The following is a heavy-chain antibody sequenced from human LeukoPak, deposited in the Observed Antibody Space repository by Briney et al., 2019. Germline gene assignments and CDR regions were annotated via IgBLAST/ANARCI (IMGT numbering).Heavy chain of an antibody. CDR1: GGTFSSYA. V-gene: IGHV1-69*05. J-gene: IGHJ6*02. CDR3: ARVQAVGVPVAIDAYYSYGMDV. CDR2: IIPIFGTA. Sequence: ASVKVSCKASGGTFSSYAISWVRQAPGQGLEWMGGIIPIFGTANYAQKFQGRVTITTDESTSTAYMELSSLRSEDTAVYYCARVQAVGVPVAIDAYYSYGMDVWGQGTAVTVSS. D-gene: IGHD2-15*01.